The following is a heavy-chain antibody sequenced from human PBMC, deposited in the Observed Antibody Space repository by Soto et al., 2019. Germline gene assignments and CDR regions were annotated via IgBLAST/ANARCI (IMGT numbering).Heavy chain of an antibody. J-gene: IGHJ6*02. CDR1: GYTFTGYY. Sequence: ASVKVSCKASGYTFTGYYMHWVRQAPGQGLEWMGWINPNCGGTNYAQKFQGRVTMTRDTSISTAYMELSRLRSDDTAVYYCARGRCSSTSCYYYYGMDVWGQGTTVTVSS. V-gene: IGHV1-2*02. CDR2: INPNCGGT. D-gene: IGHD2-2*01. CDR3: ARGRCSSTSCYYYYGMDV.